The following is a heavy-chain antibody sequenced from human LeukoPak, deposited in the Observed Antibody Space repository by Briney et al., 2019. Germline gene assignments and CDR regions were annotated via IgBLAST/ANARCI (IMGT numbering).Heavy chain of an antibody. CDR3: AKDGTAMAPFDY. D-gene: IGHD5-18*01. CDR2: ISGSGDST. J-gene: IGHJ4*02. V-gene: IGHV3-23*01. Sequence: GGSLRLSCAVSGFPFIIGNHAMSWVRQAPGKGLEWVSTISGSGDSTYYADSVKGRFIISRDNSKSTLYLQMNSLRTEDTAVYYCAKDGTAMAPFDYWGQGTLVTVSS. CDR1: GFPFIIGNHA.